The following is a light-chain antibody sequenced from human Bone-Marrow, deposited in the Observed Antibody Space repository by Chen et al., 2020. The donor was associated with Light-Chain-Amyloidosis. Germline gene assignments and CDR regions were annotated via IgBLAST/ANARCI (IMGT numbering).Light chain of an antibody. CDR2: SSS. CDR1: QRVTTSS. Sequence: LTPSPGTLSLSPGQTATLFCRASQRVTTSSLAWYQLRPGQAPRLLIFSSSRRATGIPDRFRGSGSGTDFTLTIDRLEPEDSALYFCHQYGSSPWTFGQGTRVEI. V-gene: IGKV3-20*01. J-gene: IGKJ1*01. CDR3: HQYGSSPWT.